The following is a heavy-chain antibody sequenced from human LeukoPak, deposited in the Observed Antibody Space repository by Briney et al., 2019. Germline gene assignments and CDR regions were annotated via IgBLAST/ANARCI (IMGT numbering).Heavy chain of an antibody. CDR1: GFTFSSYG. CDR2: ITYDGSNK. Sequence: GGSLRLSCAASGFTFSSYGMHWVRQAPGKGLEWVAVITYDGSNKYYADSVKGRFTISRDNSKNTLYLQMNSLRAEDTAVYYCARILGDYYDSSGSYFDYWGQGTLVTVSS. V-gene: IGHV3-33*05. CDR3: ARILGDYYDSSGSYFDY. J-gene: IGHJ4*02. D-gene: IGHD3-22*01.